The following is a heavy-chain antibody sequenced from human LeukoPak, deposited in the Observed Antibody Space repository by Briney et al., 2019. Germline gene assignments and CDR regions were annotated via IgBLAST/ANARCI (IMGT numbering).Heavy chain of an antibody. V-gene: IGHV3-23*01. J-gene: IGHJ1*01. Sequence: PGGSLRLSCVASGFTFSSYWMHWVRQDPRKGLEWVSGISGSGATTNYADSVKGRFTISRDNSKNTLFLQMNSLRVEDTAVYYCASLYYYDASAYDDWGQGTLVSVSS. D-gene: IGHD3-22*01. CDR1: GFTFSSYW. CDR3: ASLYYYDASAYDD. CDR2: ISGSGATT.